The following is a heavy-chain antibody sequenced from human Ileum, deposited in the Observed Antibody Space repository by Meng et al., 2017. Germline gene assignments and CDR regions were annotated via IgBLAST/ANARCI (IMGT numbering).Heavy chain of an antibody. D-gene: IGHD3-9*01. CDR2: LSGNSNT. Sequence: EVQLLESGGGFVQPGGSRRLSCTASGFTFSSYGMSWVRQAPGKGLEWVSGLSGNSNTYYAESVMGRFAISRDNSKNTLYLQMNSLKAEDTAVYYCARGIGTHGRYYSDYWGQGTLVTVSS. J-gene: IGHJ4*02. CDR3: ARGIGTHGRYYSDY. CDR1: GFTFSSYG. V-gene: IGHV3-23*03.